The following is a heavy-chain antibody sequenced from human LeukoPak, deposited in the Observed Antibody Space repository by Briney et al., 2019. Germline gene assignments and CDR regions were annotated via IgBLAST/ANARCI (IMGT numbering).Heavy chain of an antibody. CDR2: IYYSGST. CDR3: AREVEIVSRQWLVPGGYNWFDP. J-gene: IGHJ5*02. V-gene: IGHV4-30-4*08. Sequence: KTSQTPSLTCTVSGGSISSGDYYWSWIRQPPGKGLEWIGYIYYSGSTYYNPSLKSRVTISVDTSKNQFSLKLSSVTAADTAVYYCAREVEIVSRQWLVPGGYNWFDPWGQGTLVTVSS. CDR1: GGSISSGDYY. D-gene: IGHD6-19*01.